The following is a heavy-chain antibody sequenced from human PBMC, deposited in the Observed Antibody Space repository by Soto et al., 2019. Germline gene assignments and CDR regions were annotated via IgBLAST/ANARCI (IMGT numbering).Heavy chain of an antibody. CDR3: AREKPSRRFGVLDG. Sequence: PGGSLRLSCAASGFTFRYYTMNWVGQAPGKGLEWVSGLVGSGDDIYYAASVRGRFTVSRDNANNMLFLQMNSLRAEDTAMYYCAREKPSRRFGVLDGWGKGTTVTVSS. D-gene: IGHD3-10*01. CDR2: LVGSGDDI. CDR1: GFTFRYYT. V-gene: IGHV3-23*01. J-gene: IGHJ6*04.